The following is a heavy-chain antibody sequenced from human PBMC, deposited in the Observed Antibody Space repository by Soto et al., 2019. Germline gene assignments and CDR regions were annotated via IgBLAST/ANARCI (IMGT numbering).Heavy chain of an antibody. CDR2: IWYVGSNK. Sequence: QVQLVESGGGVVQPGRSLRLSCAASGFTFSSYGMHWVRQAPGKGLEWVAVIWYVGSNKYYADSVKGRFTISRDNSKNTLYLQMNSLRAEDTAVYYCARDRQGPWIQLFHYYYGMDVWGQGTTVTVSS. J-gene: IGHJ6*02. D-gene: IGHD5-18*01. CDR3: ARDRQGPWIQLFHYYYGMDV. V-gene: IGHV3-33*01. CDR1: GFTFSSYG.